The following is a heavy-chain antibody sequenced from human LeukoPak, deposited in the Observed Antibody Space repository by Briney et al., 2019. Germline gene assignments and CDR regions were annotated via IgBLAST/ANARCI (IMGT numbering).Heavy chain of an antibody. CDR2: IKQDGSEK. D-gene: IGHD6-6*01. Sequence: GGSLILSCAASGFTFSSYWMSWVRQAPGKGLEWVANIKQDGSEKYYVDSVKGRFTLSRDNAKNSLYLQMNSLRAEDTAVYYCAKDMVGSSLFDYWGQGTLVTVSS. J-gene: IGHJ4*02. V-gene: IGHV3-7*01. CDR1: GFTFSSYW. CDR3: AKDMVGSSLFDY.